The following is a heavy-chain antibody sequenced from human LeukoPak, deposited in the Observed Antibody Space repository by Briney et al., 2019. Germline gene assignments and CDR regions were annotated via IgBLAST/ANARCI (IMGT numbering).Heavy chain of an antibody. Sequence: PGGSLRLSCAASGFTFSSYTMGWVRQAPGKGREWVSAISGSDGSTHYAESVKGRFTVSRDNSESTLYLQMNSLRAEDTAVYYCAKDPYYDSSGYYDHWGQGTLVTVSS. J-gene: IGHJ5*02. CDR1: GFTFSSYT. CDR3: AKDPYYDSSGYYDH. V-gene: IGHV3-23*01. CDR2: ISGSDGST. D-gene: IGHD3-22*01.